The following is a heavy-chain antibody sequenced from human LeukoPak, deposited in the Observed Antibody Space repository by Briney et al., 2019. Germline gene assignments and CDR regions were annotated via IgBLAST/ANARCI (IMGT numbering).Heavy chain of an antibody. CDR2: ISPSNGNT. CDR3: ARDSGWELQQFYFDH. J-gene: IGHJ4*02. Sequence: ASVKVSCKASGYTFRSYSISWVRRAPGQGLEWMGWISPSNGNTNYAQKLQDRVTMTTDTSTRTVYMELRSLRSDDTAVYYCARDSGWELQQFYFDHWGQGTLVTVSS. D-gene: IGHD1-26*01. CDR1: GYTFRSYS. V-gene: IGHV1-18*04.